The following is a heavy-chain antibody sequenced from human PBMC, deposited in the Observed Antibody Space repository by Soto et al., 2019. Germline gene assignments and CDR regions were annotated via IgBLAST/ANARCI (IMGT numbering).Heavy chain of an antibody. J-gene: IGHJ5*02. V-gene: IGHV1-69*13. CDR1: GGTFSSYA. D-gene: IGHD6-6*01. Sequence: SVKVSCKASGGTFSSYAISWVRQAPGQGLEWMGGIIPIFGTANYAQKFQGRVTITADESTSTAYMELSSLRSEDTAVYYCARDGPASIAARHGWFDPWGQGTLVTVSS. CDR3: ARDGPASIAARHGWFDP. CDR2: IIPIFGTA.